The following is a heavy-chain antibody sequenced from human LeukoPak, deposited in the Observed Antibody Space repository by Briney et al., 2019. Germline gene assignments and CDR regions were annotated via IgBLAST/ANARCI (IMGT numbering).Heavy chain of an antibody. V-gene: IGHV1-8*03. Sequence: ASVKVFCKASGYTFTSYDINWVRQATGQGLEWMGWMNPNSGNTGYAQKVQGRVTITRNTSISTAYMELSSLRSEDTAVYYCARAPRITMVRGVIYWFDPWGQGTLVTVSS. CDR3: ARAPRITMVRGVIYWFDP. CDR1: GYTFTSYD. J-gene: IGHJ5*02. D-gene: IGHD3-10*01. CDR2: MNPNSGNT.